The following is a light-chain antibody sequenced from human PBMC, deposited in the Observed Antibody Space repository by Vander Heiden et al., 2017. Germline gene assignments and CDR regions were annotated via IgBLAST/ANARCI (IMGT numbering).Light chain of an antibody. V-gene: IGKV2-28*01. CDR1: QSLLGSNGANY. J-gene: IGKJ2*01. CDR2: YAS. Sequence: DIVMTQSPLSLPVTPGEPASISCRSSQSLLGSNGANYLDWYLQKPGQSPQLLIPYASNRASGVPDRFSGSGSGTDFTLKISRVEAEDVGVYYCRQALQTPYTFGQRTKLEIK. CDR3: RQALQTPYT.